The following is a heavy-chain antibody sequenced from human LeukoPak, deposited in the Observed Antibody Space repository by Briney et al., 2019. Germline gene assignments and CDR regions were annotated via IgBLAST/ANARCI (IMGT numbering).Heavy chain of an antibody. CDR1: GFTFSSYM. V-gene: IGHV3-53*01. Sequence: GGYLRLSCAASGFTFSSYMMTWVRQAPGKGLEWVSTIYADGTTYYADSMKGRFTISRDNSKNTLDLQMNSLRAEDTAVYYCARAQLASGTDYWGQGTLVTVSS. CDR3: ARAQLASGTDY. D-gene: IGHD3-3*02. CDR2: IYADGTT. J-gene: IGHJ4*02.